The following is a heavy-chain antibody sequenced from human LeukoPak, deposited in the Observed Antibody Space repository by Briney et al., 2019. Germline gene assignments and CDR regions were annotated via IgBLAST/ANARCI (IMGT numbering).Heavy chain of an antibody. Sequence: GGSLRLSCAVSGFSFNNYWMSWVRQTPGKGLEWVANIKQDGSEKYYVDSVKGRFSISRDNAKNSLYLQMNSLRAEDAAVYYCARDYDFWSGYLDYWGQGTLVTVSS. CDR3: ARDYDFWSGYLDY. D-gene: IGHD3-3*01. CDR1: GFSFNNYW. V-gene: IGHV3-7*05. J-gene: IGHJ4*02. CDR2: IKQDGSEK.